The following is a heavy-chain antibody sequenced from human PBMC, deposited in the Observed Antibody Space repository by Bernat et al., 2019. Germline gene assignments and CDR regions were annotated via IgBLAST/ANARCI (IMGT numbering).Heavy chain of an antibody. CDR3: ARNGAYCIEV. D-gene: IGHD2-21*01. CDR1: GASINSYW. J-gene: IGHJ6*02. Sequence: QVQLQESGPGLVKPSETLSLTCDVSGASINSYWWSWVRQPPGKGLEWIGEIEHGGATKYNPSLKSRVTISVDKSKNQFSLKLSSVTDADTALYYCARNGAYCIEVWGQGTTVTVS. CDR2: IEHGGAT. V-gene: IGHV4-4*02.